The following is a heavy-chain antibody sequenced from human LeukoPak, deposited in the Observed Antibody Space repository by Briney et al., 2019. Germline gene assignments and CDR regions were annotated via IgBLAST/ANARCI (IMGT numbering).Heavy chain of an antibody. CDR3: AKGGGRTHYYYMDV. J-gene: IGHJ6*03. V-gene: IGHV3-23*01. CDR2: ISGSGGST. CDR1: GFTFSSYA. Sequence: PGGSLRLSCAASGFTFSSYAMSWVRQAPGKGLEWVSAISGSGGSTYYADSVKGRFTISRDNSKNTLYLQMNSLRAEDTAVYYCAKGGGRTHYYYMDVWGKGTTVTVSS. D-gene: IGHD2-15*01.